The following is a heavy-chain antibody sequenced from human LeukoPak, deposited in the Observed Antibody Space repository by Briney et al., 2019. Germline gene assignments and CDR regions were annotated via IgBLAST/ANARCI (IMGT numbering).Heavy chain of an antibody. D-gene: IGHD3-22*01. CDR1: CASLSSFY. J-gene: IGHJ3*02. V-gene: IGHV4-59*01. CDR2: IYYSGST. Sequence: PSETLSLPCSVSCASLSSFYWSWVRQPPGQGLEWIGYIYYSGSTNYNPSLQSRVTISVDTSKNQFSLKLSSVTAADTAVYYCAREAYYYHSSGYYYMLGAFDIWGQGTMVTVSS. CDR3: AREAYYYHSSGYYYMLGAFDI.